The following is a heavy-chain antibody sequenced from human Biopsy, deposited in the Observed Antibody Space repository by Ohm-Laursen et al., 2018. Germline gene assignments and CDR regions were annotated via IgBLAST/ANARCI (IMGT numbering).Heavy chain of an antibody. CDR2: NIPILGTG. J-gene: IGHJ1*01. CDR1: GGTFSNYG. D-gene: IGHD3-9*01. CDR3: ATKLTGYFHH. Sequence: SVKVSCNPPGGTFSNYGVNWVRQAPGQGLEWLGGNIPILGTGNYAQKFQDRVTVAADTSTSTATMELRSLRSDDTAVYYCATKLTGYFHHWGQGTLVIVSS. V-gene: IGHV1-69*06.